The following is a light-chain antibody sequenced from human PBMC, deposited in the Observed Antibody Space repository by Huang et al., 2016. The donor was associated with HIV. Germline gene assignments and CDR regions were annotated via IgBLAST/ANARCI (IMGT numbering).Light chain of an antibody. CDR2: GAS. J-gene: IGKJ4*01. V-gene: IGKV3-20*01. Sequence: EIVLAQSPGTLSLSPGERATLSCRASQSVSNNYLAWYQQKPGQAPRLLVYGASTRATGIPDRFSGSGSGTDFTLTISRLGPEDFAVYYCQQYGSSHTFGGGTKVEIK. CDR1: QSVSNNY. CDR3: QQYGSSHT.